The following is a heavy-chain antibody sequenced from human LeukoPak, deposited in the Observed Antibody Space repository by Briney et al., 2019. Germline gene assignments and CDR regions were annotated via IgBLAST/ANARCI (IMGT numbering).Heavy chain of an antibody. D-gene: IGHD2-15*01. CDR2: ISSSGSTI. Sequence: GGSLRLSCAASGFTFSDYYMSWIRQAPGKGLEWVSYISSSGSTIYYADSVKGRFTISRDNAKNSLYLQMNSRRAEDTAVYYCARVIVVVVAATLSRWFDPWGQGTLVTVSS. J-gene: IGHJ5*02. CDR1: GFTFSDYY. V-gene: IGHV3-11*01. CDR3: ARVIVVVVAATLSRWFDP.